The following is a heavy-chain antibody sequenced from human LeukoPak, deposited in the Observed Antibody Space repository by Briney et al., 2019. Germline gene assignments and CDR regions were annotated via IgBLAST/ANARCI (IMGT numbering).Heavy chain of an antibody. CDR1: GYTFSTYW. J-gene: IGHJ5*02. CDR2: IYPGNSDT. Sequence: GESLQISCKGSGYTFSTYWIAWVRQMPGKGLEWMGLIYPGNSDTRYSPSFQGQVTFSADKSIDTAYLQWSSLQASDTAIYYCARNGAAGSPNRFYNWFDPWGQGTLVTVSS. D-gene: IGHD6-13*01. CDR3: ARNGAAGSPNRFYNWFDP. V-gene: IGHV5-51*01.